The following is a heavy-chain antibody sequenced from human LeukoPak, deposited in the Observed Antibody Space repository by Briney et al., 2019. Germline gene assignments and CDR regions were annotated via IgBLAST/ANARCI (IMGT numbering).Heavy chain of an antibody. Sequence: GASVSVSCKASGYTFTSYDMNWGRQAPGQGLEGMGWISAYNGNTNYAQKLQGRVTMTTDTSTSTAYMELRSLRSDDTAVYYCARVGYYDSSGIDAFDIRGQGTMVTVPS. J-gene: IGHJ3*02. CDR1: GYTFTSYD. D-gene: IGHD3-22*01. CDR2: ISAYNGNT. V-gene: IGHV1-18*01. CDR3: ARVGYYDSSGIDAFDI.